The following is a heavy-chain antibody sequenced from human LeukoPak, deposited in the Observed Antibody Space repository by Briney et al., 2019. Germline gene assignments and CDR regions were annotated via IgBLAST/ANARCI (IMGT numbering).Heavy chain of an antibody. D-gene: IGHD6-19*01. J-gene: IGHJ5*02. Sequence: PGGSLRLSCAASGFTFSSYAMSWVRQAPGKGLEWVLAISGSGGSTYYADSVKGRFTISRDNSKNTLYLQMNSLRAEDTAVYYCAKSLRRIAVAGNWFDPWGQGTLVTVSS. CDR3: AKSLRRIAVAGNWFDP. CDR2: ISGSGGST. V-gene: IGHV3-23*01. CDR1: GFTFSSYA.